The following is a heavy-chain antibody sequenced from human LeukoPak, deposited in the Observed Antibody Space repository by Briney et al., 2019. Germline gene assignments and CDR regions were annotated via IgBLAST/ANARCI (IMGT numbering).Heavy chain of an antibody. D-gene: IGHD3-10*01. CDR1: GYTFTGYY. CDR3: ARNIWFGESADAFDI. CDR2: INPNSGGT. Sequence: ASVKVSCKASGYTFTGYYMHWVRQAPGQGLEWMGWINPNSGGTNYAQKFQGRVTMTRDKSIRTAYMELSRLTPDYMAVYYCARNIWFGESADAFDIWGQGTMGTVSS. J-gene: IGHJ3*02. V-gene: IGHV1-2*02.